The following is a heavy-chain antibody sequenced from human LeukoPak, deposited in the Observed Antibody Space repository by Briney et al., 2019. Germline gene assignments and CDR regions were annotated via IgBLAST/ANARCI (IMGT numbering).Heavy chain of an antibody. Sequence: PGRSLRLSCAASGFTFSSYGMHWVRQAPGKGLEWVAVISYDGSNKDYADSVKGRITISRDNSKNTLYLQMNSLRAEDTAVYYCARAKVGATTGAFDIWGQGTMVTVSS. J-gene: IGHJ3*02. CDR2: ISYDGSNK. CDR3: ARAKVGATTGAFDI. D-gene: IGHD1-26*01. CDR1: GFTFSSYG. V-gene: IGHV3-30*03.